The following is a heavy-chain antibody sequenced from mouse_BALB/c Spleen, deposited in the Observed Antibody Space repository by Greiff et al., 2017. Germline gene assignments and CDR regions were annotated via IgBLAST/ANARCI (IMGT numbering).Heavy chain of an antibody. CDR3: AGDAMDY. Sequence: EVQLQQSGAELVKPGASVKFSFTASCFNIKDTYMHWVKQRPEQGLEWIGRIDPANGNTKYDPKFQGKATITADTSSNTAYLQLSSLTSEDTAVYYCAGDAMDYWGQGTSVTVSS. V-gene: IGHV14-3*02. J-gene: IGHJ4*01. CDR2: IDPANGNT. CDR1: CFNIKDTY.